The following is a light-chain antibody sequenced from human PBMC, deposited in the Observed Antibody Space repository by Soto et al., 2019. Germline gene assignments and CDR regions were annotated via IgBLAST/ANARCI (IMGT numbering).Light chain of an antibody. Sequence: EIVLTQSPGTLSLSPGERATLSCRASQSVSSSYLAWYQQKPGQAPRLLIYGASSRATGIPDRFSGSGSGTAFTLTISRLEPEDFVVYYCQQYSSSPWTFGQGTKVEIK. CDR2: GAS. V-gene: IGKV3-20*01. J-gene: IGKJ1*01. CDR1: QSVSSSY. CDR3: QQYSSSPWT.